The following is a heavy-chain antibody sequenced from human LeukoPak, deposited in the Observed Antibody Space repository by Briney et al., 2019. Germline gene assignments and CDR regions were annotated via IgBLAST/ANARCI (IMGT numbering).Heavy chain of an antibody. CDR1: GYSISRGYY. CDR3: ARDWGFGDSEDWFDP. V-gene: IGHV4-38-2*02. D-gene: IGHD3-10*01. Sequence: SETLSLTCNASGYSISRGYYWGWLRQPPGKGLEWIGSVHHTGSTYYKPSLRSRVSISVDKSTNHISLEVTSVTAADTAVYSCARDWGFGDSEDWFDPWGPGTLVTASS. CDR2: VHHTGST. J-gene: IGHJ5*02.